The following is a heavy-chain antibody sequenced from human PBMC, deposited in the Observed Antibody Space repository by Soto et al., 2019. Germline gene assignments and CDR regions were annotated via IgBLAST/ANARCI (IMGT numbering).Heavy chain of an antibody. J-gene: IGHJ4*02. CDR2: IYWDDDK. Sequence: QNTLKESGPTLVKPTQTLTLTCTFSGLSLSTSRVGVDWIRQPPGKALEWLALIYWDDDKLYSPSLRSRLTITKDTSKKQVVLTMTNMDPVDTATYYCAHAYYDILTGCRYFDYWGQGALVTVSS. CDR3: AHAYYDILTGCRYFDY. V-gene: IGHV2-5*02. CDR1: GLSLSTSRVG. D-gene: IGHD3-9*01.